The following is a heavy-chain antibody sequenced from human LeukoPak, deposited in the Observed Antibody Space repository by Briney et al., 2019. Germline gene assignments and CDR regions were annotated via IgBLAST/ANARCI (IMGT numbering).Heavy chain of an antibody. CDR3: ARGGYSGYADYIDY. D-gene: IGHD5-12*01. CDR1: GYTFTSYD. CDR2: MNPNSGNT. J-gene: IGHJ4*02. V-gene: IGHV1-8*01. Sequence: ASVKVSCKASGYTFTSYDINWVRQATGQGLEWMGWMNPNSGNTGYAQKFQGRVTMTRNTSISTAYMELSSLRSDDTAVYYCARGGYSGYADYIDYWGQGTLVTVSS.